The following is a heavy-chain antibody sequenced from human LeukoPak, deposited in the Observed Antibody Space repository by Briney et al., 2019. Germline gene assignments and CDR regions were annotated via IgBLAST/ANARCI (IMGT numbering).Heavy chain of an antibody. CDR2: IFYSGNT. Sequence: SETLSLTCTVSGGSISSYYWSWIGQPPGKGLEWIGYIFYSGNTNYNPSLTSRGTISVDTPKNQFSLNLTSVTAADTAVYYCARQQRRGGSGELDYWGQGALVTVSS. CDR1: GGSISSYY. D-gene: IGHD2-15*01. V-gene: IGHV4-59*08. CDR3: ARQQRRGGSGELDY. J-gene: IGHJ4*02.